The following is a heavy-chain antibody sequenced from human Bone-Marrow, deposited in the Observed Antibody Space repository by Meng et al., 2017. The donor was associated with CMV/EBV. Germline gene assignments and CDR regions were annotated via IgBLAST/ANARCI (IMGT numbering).Heavy chain of an antibody. V-gene: IGHV3-7*01. D-gene: IGHD1-20*01. CDR1: GFTFSGYW. Sequence: GGSLRLSCAASGFTFSGYWMNWVRQAPGKGLEWVANINQDGSEKYYVASAKGRFTISRDNAKNSLFLQMNSLRAEDTAVYYCARERDFYNWYFDYWGQGALVTVSS. CDR3: ARERDFYNWYFDY. J-gene: IGHJ4*02. CDR2: INQDGSEK.